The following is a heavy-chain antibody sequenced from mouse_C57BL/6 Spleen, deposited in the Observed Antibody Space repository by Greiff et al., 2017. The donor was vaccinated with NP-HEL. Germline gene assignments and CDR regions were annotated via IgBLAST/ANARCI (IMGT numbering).Heavy chain of an antibody. J-gene: IGHJ2*01. Sequence: VKLQESGPELVKPGASVKISCKASGYAFSSSWMNWVKQRPGKGLEWFGRIYPGDGDTNYIGKFTGTATLTADKSSSTAYMQLSSLTSEDSAVYFCARSPYYGSSYFDYWGQGTTLTVSS. CDR1: GYAFSSSW. CDR3: ARSPYYGSSYFDY. CDR2: IYPGDGDT. V-gene: IGHV1-82*01. D-gene: IGHD1-1*01.